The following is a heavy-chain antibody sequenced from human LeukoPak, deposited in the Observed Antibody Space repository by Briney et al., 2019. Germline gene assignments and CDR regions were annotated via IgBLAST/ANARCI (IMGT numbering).Heavy chain of an antibody. V-gene: IGHV4-34*01. CDR3: ASRFSAHFDRAY. J-gene: IGHJ4*02. Sequence: SETLSLTCAVYGGSFSGYYWSWIRQPPGKGLEWIGEINHSGSTNYNPSLKSRVTISVDTSKNQFSLKLSSVTAADTAVYYCASRFSAHFDRAYWGQGTLVTVSS. CDR1: GGSFSGYY. D-gene: IGHD3-9*01. CDR2: INHSGST.